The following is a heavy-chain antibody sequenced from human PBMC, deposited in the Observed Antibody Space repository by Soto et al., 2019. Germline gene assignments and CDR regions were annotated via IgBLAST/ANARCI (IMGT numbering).Heavy chain of an antibody. CDR3: ARQDRVVAEGRWFDP. Sequence: SETLSLTCTVSGYSISSGYHWAWIRQPPGKGLEWLGSVHYSGNTYYNPSLKSRLTISVDKSKNQFSLNLSSVTAADTAVYYCARQDRVVAEGRWFDPWGQGTLVTV. V-gene: IGHV4-38-2*02. CDR2: VHYSGNT. J-gene: IGHJ5*02. D-gene: IGHD2-15*01. CDR1: GYSISSGYH.